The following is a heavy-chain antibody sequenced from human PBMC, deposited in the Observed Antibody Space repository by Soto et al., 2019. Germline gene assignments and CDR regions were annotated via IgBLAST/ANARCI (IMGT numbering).Heavy chain of an antibody. CDR3: ARQDRVVAEGRWFDP. Sequence: SETLSLTCTVSGYSISSGYHWAWIRQPPGKGLEWLGSVHYSGNTYYNPSLKSRLTISVDKSKNQFSLNLSSVTAADTAVYYCARQDRVVAEGRWFDPWGQGTLVTV. V-gene: IGHV4-38-2*02. CDR2: VHYSGNT. J-gene: IGHJ5*02. D-gene: IGHD2-15*01. CDR1: GYSISSGYH.